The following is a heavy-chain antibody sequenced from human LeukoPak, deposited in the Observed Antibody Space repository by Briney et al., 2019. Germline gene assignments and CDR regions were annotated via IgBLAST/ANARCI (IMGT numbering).Heavy chain of an antibody. CDR1: GSSITSVSHY. V-gene: IGHV4-39*01. J-gene: IGHJ4*02. CDR3: ARRWGNIVGVTYEY. D-gene: IGHD3-16*01. Sequence: PSETLSLTCTISGSSITSVSHYWGWMRQPPGKGREWIGDIYYTGSTYYSPSLRSRVTMSVHTSENQFSLRLNSVTAVDTAVYYCARRWGNIVGVTYEYWGRGTLVTVSS. CDR2: IYYTGST.